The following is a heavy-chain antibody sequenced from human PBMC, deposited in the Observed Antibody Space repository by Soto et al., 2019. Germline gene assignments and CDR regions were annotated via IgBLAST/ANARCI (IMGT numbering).Heavy chain of an antibody. CDR1: GFTFSSYA. CDR2: ISGSGDST. Sequence: EVQLLESGGGLVQPGGSLRLSCAASGFTFSSYAMRWVRQAPGKGLEWVSAISGSGDSTYYADSVKGRFTISRDNFKNTLYLQMNSLRAEDTAIYYCARRGSGSYYDCWGQGTLVTVSS. D-gene: IGHD1-26*01. V-gene: IGHV3-23*01. CDR3: ARRGSGSYYDC. J-gene: IGHJ4*02.